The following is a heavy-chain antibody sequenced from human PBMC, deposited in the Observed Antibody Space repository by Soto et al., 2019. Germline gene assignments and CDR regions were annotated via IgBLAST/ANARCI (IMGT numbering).Heavy chain of an antibody. D-gene: IGHD3-22*01. J-gene: IGHJ4*02. V-gene: IGHV3-30*18. Sequence: QVQLVESGGGVVQPGMSLRLSCAASGFTFSSYGVHWVRQAPGKGLEWVAVISYDGRNKYYADSVKGRFTISRGNSKSTLYLQMNSLRTEDTAVYYCAKDRRSSYYYDTSPSCSDFWGQGSLVSVSS. CDR2: ISYDGRNK. CDR1: GFTFSSYG. CDR3: AKDRRSSYYYDTSPSCSDF.